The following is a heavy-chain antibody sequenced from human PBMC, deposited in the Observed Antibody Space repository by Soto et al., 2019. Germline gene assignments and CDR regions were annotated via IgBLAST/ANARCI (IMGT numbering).Heavy chain of an antibody. CDR1: GFPFTSYG. V-gene: IGHV3-30*03. CDR3: VGGQYYFDY. Sequence: QVQLVESGGGVVQPGRSLRLSCAASGFPFTSYGMHWVREGPDKGLEWVAIISYDGSDKYYADSVKGRFTISRDNSKNTLYLKMNSLRPEDTALYYCVGGQYYFDYRGQGPLVIVSS. D-gene: IGHD3-10*01. J-gene: IGHJ4*02. CDR2: ISYDGSDK.